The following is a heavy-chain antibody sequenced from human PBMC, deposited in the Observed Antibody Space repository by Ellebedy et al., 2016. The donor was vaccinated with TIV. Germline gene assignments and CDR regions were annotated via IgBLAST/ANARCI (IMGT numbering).Heavy chain of an antibody. Sequence: AASVKVSCKASGYTFTSYGISWVRQAPGQGLEWMGWISAYNGNTNYAQKLQGRVTMTTDTSTNTAYMELRSLRSYETAVYYCARNRGGYYYYGMDVWGQGTTVTVSS. CDR1: GYTFTSYG. D-gene: IGHD2-15*01. J-gene: IGHJ6*02. V-gene: IGHV1-18*01. CDR3: ARNRGGYYYYGMDV. CDR2: ISAYNGNT.